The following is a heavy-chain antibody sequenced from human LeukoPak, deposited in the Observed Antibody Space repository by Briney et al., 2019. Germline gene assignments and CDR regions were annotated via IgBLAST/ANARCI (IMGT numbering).Heavy chain of an antibody. J-gene: IGHJ4*02. CDR1: GFTFSSYA. CDR3: AKGCWPRSGSRSFDY. D-gene: IGHD1-14*01. Sequence: GGSLRLSCAASGFTFSSYAMSWVRQAPGKGLEWVSAISGSGGSTYYADFVKGRITISRDNSKNTLYLQMNSLRAEDTAVYYCAKGCWPRSGSRSFDYWGQGTLVTVSS. V-gene: IGHV3-23*01. CDR2: ISGSGGST.